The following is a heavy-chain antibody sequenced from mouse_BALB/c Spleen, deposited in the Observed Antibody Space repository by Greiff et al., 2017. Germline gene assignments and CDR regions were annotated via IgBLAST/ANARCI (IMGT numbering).Heavy chain of an antibody. CDR2: IWAGGST. D-gene: IGHD1-1*01. CDR3: ARDHYSHGSTPAY. Sequence: QVQLKQSGPGLVAPSQSLSITCTVSGFSLTSYGVHWVRQPPGKGLEWLGVIWAGGSTNYNSALMSRLSISKDNSKSQVFLKMNSLQTDDTAMYYCARDHYSHGSTPAYWGQGTLVTVSA. J-gene: IGHJ3*01. CDR1: GFSLTSYG. V-gene: IGHV2-9*02.